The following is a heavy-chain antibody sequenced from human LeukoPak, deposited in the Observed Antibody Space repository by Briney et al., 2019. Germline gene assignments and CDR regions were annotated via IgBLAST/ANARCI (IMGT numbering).Heavy chain of an antibody. V-gene: IGHV3-13*01. D-gene: IGHD6-13*01. CDR3: AKDLDIAAAH. Sequence: GGSLRLSCAASGFTFSSYDMHWVRRATGKGLEWVSAIGTAGDTYYPGSVKGRFTISRDNSKNTLYLQMNSLRAEDTAVYYCAKDLDIAAAHWGQGTLVTVSS. CDR2: IGTAGDT. CDR1: GFTFSSYD. J-gene: IGHJ4*02.